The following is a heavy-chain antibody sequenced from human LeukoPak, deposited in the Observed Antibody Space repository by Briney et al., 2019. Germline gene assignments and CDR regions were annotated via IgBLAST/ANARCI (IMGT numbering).Heavy chain of an antibody. J-gene: IGHJ5*02. V-gene: IGHV1-46*01. CDR2: INPSGGST. CDR3: ASGGHVDTAMVRTFNNWFDP. Sequence: GASVKVSCKASGYTFTSYYMHWVRQAPGQGLEWMEIINPSGGSTSYAQKFQGRVTMTRDTSTSTVYMELSSLRSEDTAVYYCASGGHVDTAMVRTFNNWFDPWGQGTLVTVSS. D-gene: IGHD5-18*01. CDR1: GYTFTSYY.